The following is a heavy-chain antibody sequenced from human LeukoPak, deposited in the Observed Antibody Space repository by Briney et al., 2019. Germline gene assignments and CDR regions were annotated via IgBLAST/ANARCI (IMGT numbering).Heavy chain of an antibody. D-gene: IGHD3-16*01. CDR3: VRDYVWGTSEPDY. Sequence: GGSLRLSCAAPGFIFNKYWMTWFRQPPGKGLEWLANIKNDGSQTYYVDSVKGRFTISRDNAKNSLYLQMNSLRDEDTAVYYCVRDYVWGTSEPDYWGQGTLVTVSS. CDR2: IKNDGSQT. CDR1: GFIFNKYW. J-gene: IGHJ4*02. V-gene: IGHV3-7*01.